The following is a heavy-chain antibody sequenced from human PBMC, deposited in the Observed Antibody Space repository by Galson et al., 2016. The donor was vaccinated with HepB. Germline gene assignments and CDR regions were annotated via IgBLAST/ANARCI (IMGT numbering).Heavy chain of an antibody. D-gene: IGHD3-22*01. CDR1: GYTFTSYD. Sequence: SVKVSCKASGYTFTSYDINWVRQATGQGLQWMGWMNPNSGNTAYAQKFHGRVTVTRNTSISTAYMELSSLRSEDTAVYYCARGRHYESSGYYRRWFDPWGQGTLVTVSS. J-gene: IGHJ5*02. CDR3: ARGRHYESSGYYRRWFDP. CDR2: MNPNSGNT. V-gene: IGHV1-8*01.